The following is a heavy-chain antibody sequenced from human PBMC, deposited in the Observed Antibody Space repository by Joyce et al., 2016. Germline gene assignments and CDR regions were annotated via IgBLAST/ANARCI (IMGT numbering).Heavy chain of an antibody. CDR1: GYTFSDYY. J-gene: IGHJ3*01. CDR2: VDPQDGET. CDR3: AARGRGGALEF. Sequence: EVQLVQSGAEVKRPGTTVKISCKGSGYTFSDYYIHWVQRAPRKGLQWVGLVDPQDGETEYAERFQGRVTITADTSTYTAYVELSSLRSEDTAIYYCAARGRGGALEFWGQGTVVTVSS. D-gene: IGHD3-10*01. V-gene: IGHV1-69-2*01.